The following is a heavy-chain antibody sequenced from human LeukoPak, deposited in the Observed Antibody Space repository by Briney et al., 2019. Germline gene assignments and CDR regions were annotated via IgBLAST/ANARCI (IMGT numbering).Heavy chain of an antibody. J-gene: IGHJ5*02. V-gene: IGHV1-46*01. CDR2: INPSGTST. CDR1: GGTFSSYA. Sequence: ASVKVSCKASGGTFSSYAISWVRQAPGQGLEWMGLINPSGTSTIYAEKFQGRIIMTRDMSTTTDYMELSSLRSDDTAVYYCARDNSIGGRGWWFDPWGQGTLVTVSS. CDR3: ARDNSIGGRGWWFDP. D-gene: IGHD4-23*01.